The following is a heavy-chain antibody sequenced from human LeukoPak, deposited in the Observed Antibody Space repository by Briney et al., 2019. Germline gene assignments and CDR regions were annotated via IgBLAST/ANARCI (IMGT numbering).Heavy chain of an antibody. Sequence: SETLSFTCSVSGISINNYYWNWIRQPPGKGLEWIGYIYNSGSANYNPSLKSRVTISVDTSKNQVSLRLSSVTAADTAVYYCASHYCSGGTCYGRRGVHYDYGVDVWGQGTTV. D-gene: IGHD2-15*01. CDR1: GISINNYY. J-gene: IGHJ6*02. CDR2: IYNSGSA. V-gene: IGHV4-59*01. CDR3: ASHYCSGGTCYGRRGVHYDYGVDV.